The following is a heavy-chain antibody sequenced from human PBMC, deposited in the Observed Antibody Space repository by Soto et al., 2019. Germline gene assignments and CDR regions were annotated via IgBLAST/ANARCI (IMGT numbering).Heavy chain of an antibody. CDR3: TPIDWFDP. J-gene: IGHJ5*02. CDR1: GFMFSSYG. Sequence: GGSLRLSCAASGFMFSSYGMHWIRQAPGKGLEWVAVISHDGINNYYGDSVKGRCTVSRDNSNMDPVDTATYYCARIRWAAAGTPIDWFDPWGQGTLVTVSS. CDR2: ISHDGINN. V-gene: IGHV3-30*03. D-gene: IGHD6-13*01.